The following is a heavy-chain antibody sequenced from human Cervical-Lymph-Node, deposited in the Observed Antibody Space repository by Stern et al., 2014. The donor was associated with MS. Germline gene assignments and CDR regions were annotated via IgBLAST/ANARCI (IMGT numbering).Heavy chain of an antibody. V-gene: IGHV3-30*18. D-gene: IGHD3-10*01. Sequence: VQLLESGGGVVQSGRSLRLTCKVSGFTFSSYGMHWVRQAPGKGLEWVSVISYDGSDPYYAESVKGRFTISRDNSKNTLYLEMRSLRPEDTAVYYCVKRGITEVRGVRLGDYWGPGTLVIVSS. J-gene: IGHJ4*02. CDR1: GFTFSSYG. CDR2: ISYDGSDP. CDR3: VKRGITEVRGVRLGDY.